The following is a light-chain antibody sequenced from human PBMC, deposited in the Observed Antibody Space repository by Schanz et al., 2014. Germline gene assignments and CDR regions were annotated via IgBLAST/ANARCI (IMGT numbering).Light chain of an antibody. CDR1: QSVTNN. CDR2: HAS. Sequence: EIVMTQSPATLSVSPGERVTLSCRASQSVTNNLAWYQQKPGQAPRLLIYHASNRATGIPARFSGSGSGTDFTLTISRLEPEDFAVYYCQQYGSSPPWTFGQGTKVEIK. V-gene: IGKV3-20*01. J-gene: IGKJ1*01. CDR3: QQYGSSPPWT.